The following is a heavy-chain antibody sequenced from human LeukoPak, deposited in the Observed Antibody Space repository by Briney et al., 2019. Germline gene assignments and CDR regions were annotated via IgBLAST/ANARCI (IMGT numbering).Heavy chain of an antibody. CDR1: GGSISSYH. D-gene: IGHD1-26*01. CDR3: ARENSGSYREFDY. V-gene: IGHV4-4*07. J-gene: IGHJ4*02. CDR2: IYTSGST. Sequence: PSDTLSLTCTVSGGSISSYHRSWLRQPAGKGLEWIGRIYTSGSTNYNASLKSRVSMSVDTSKNQFSLKLSSVTAADTAVFYCARENSGSYREFDYWGQGTLVTVSS.